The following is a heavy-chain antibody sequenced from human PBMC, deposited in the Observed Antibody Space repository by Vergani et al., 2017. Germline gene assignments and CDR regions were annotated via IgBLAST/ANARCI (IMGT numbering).Heavy chain of an antibody. CDR2: INPKSGGT. CDR3: ARGRRPVASSYYDSSGYYFSDYFDY. Sequence: QVLLVQSGAEVKKPGASVKVSCKASGYTFTGYYMHWVRQAPGQGLEWMGWINPKSGGTNYAQKFQGRVTMTRDMSISTAYMELSRLRSDDTAVYYCARGRRPVASSYYDSSGYYFSDYFDYWGQGTLVPVSS. V-gene: IGHV1-2*02. D-gene: IGHD3-22*01. J-gene: IGHJ4*02. CDR1: GYTFTGYY.